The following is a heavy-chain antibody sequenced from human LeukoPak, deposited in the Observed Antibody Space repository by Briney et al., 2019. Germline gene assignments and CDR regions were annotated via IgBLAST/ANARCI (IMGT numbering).Heavy chain of an antibody. Sequence: ASVKVSCKASGYTFPSYYMHWVRQAPGQGLEWMGVINPSGGSTSYAQKFQGRVTMTRDTSTSTVYMELSSLRSEDTAVYYCARGGLYCSSTSCPSSDYWGQGTLVTVSS. CDR2: INPSGGST. CDR3: ARGGLYCSSTSCPSSDY. CDR1: GYTFPSYY. V-gene: IGHV1-46*01. J-gene: IGHJ4*02. D-gene: IGHD2-2*01.